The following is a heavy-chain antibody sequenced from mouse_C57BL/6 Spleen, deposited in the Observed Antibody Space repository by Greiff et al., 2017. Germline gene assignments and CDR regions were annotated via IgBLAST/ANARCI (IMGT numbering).Heavy chain of an antibody. V-gene: IGHV2-5*01. CDR1: GFSLTSYG. J-gene: IGHJ4*01. CDR2: IWRGGST. CDR3: AKPPYDYGGGSYAMDY. Sequence: QVQLQQSGPGLVQPSQSLSITCTVSGFSLTSYGVHWVRQSPGKGLEWLGVIWRGGSTDYNAAFMSRLSITKNNSKSQVFFKMNSLQADDTAIYYCAKPPYDYGGGSYAMDYWGQGTSVTVSS. D-gene: IGHD2-4*01.